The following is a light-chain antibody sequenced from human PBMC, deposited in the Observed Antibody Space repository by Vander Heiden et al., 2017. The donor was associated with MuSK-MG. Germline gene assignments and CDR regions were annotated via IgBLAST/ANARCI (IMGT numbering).Light chain of an antibody. Sequence: DIQLTQSPSFLSASVGDRVTITCRASQGISSYLAWYQQKPGKAPKLLIYAASTLQSRVPSTFSGSGSRTEFTLTISSLQPEDFATYYCRQLNTSPHTFGQRTKLEIK. CDR1: QGISSY. CDR2: AAS. CDR3: RQLNTSPHT. V-gene: IGKV1-9*01. J-gene: IGKJ2*01.